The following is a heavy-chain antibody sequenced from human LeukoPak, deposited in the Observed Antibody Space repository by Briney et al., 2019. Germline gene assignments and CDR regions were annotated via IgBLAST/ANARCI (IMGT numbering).Heavy chain of an antibody. CDR2: INPNSGGT. V-gene: IGHV1-2*02. CDR3: ARDLEGATYSVY. D-gene: IGHD1-26*01. Sequence: ASVKVSCKASGYTFTGYFMHWVRQAPGQGLEWMGWINPNSGGTNYAQKFQGRVTMTRDTSISTAYMELSRLRSDDTAVYYCARDLEGATYSVYWGQGTLVTVSS. CDR1: GYTFTGYF. J-gene: IGHJ4*02.